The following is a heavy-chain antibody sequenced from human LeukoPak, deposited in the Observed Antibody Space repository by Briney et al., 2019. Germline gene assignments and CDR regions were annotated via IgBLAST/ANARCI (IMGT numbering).Heavy chain of an antibody. V-gene: IGHV4-39*02. CDR3: ASHVTVLGTRGFDY. J-gene: IGHJ4*02. CDR2: IYYSGST. CDR1: GGSFSGYY. Sequence: SETLSLTCDVFGGSFSGYYWGWIRQPPGKGLEWIGSIYYSGSTYYNPSLKSRVTISVDKSKNHFSLNLDSVTAADTAVYYCASHVTVLGTRGFDYWGQGNLVTVSS. D-gene: IGHD2/OR15-2a*01.